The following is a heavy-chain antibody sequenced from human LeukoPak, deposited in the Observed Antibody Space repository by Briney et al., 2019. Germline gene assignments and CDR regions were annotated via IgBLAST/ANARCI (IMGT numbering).Heavy chain of an antibody. CDR1: GFSFSGSA. CDR2: IRSKANSYAT. J-gene: IGHJ4*02. CDR3: TNLTNYYGSSGYPLDN. D-gene: IGHD3-22*01. V-gene: IGHV3-73*01. Sequence: GGSLRLSCAASGFSFSGSAMHWVRQASGKGLEWVGRIRSKANSYATAYAASVKGRFAISRDDSKNTAYLQMNSLKTEDTAVYYCTNLTNYYGSSGYPLDNWGQGTLVTVSS.